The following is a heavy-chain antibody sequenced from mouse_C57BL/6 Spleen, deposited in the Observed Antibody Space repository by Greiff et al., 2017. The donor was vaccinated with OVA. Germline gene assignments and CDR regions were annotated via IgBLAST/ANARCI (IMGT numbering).Heavy chain of an antibody. CDR3: ASDGYYPYYAMDY. D-gene: IGHD2-3*01. V-gene: IGHV1-82*01. J-gene: IGHJ4*01. CDR1: GYAFSSSW. Sequence: QVQLQQSGPELVKPGASVKISCKASGYAFSSSWMNWVKQRPGKGLEWIGRIYPGDGDTNYNGKFKGKATLTANKSSSTAYMQLSSLSSEDSAVYFCASDGYYPYYAMDYWGQGTSVTVSS. CDR2: IYPGDGDT.